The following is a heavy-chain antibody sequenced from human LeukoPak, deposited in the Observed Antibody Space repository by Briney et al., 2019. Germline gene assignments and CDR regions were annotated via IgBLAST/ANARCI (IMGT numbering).Heavy chain of an antibody. D-gene: IGHD1-26*01. CDR1: GFTFRNYW. V-gene: IGHV3-74*01. CDR2: INSDLSST. J-gene: IGHJ5*02. CDR3: ASTSGSYHFDP. Sequence: PGGSLRLSCAASGFTFRNYWMHWVRQAPGKGLVWVSRINSDLSSTTYADSVKGRFAISRDNAKNTLYPQMNSLRAEDTAVYYCASTSGSYHFDPWGQGTLVTVSS.